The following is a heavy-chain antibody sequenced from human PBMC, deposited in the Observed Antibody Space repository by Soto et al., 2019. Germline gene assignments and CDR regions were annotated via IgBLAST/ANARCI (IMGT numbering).Heavy chain of an antibody. Sequence: GGSLRLSCAASGFSFSSYGMHWVRQAPGKGLEWVAMISYDGTDEYYADSVKGRFTISRDNSKNAVYLQMNSLRAEDTAVYYCARDQSYDSSAFDYWGQGTLVTVSS. J-gene: IGHJ4*02. V-gene: IGHV3-30*03. D-gene: IGHD3-22*01. CDR2: ISYDGTDE. CDR3: ARDQSYDSSAFDY. CDR1: GFSFSSYG.